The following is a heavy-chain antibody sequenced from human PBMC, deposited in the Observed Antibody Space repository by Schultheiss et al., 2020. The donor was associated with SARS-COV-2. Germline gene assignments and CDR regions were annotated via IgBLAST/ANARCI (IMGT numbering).Heavy chain of an antibody. D-gene: IGHD3-22*01. J-gene: IGHJ2*01. CDR1: GYTFTSYG. Sequence: ASVKVSCKASGYTFTSYGISWVRQAPGQGLEWMGWISAYNGNTNYAQKFQGRVTITADESTSTAYMELSSLRSEDTAVYYCAGTAYYYDSSGYRWGRGTLGTVAS. V-gene: IGHV1-18*01. CDR3: AGTAYYYDSSGYR. CDR2: ISAYNGNT.